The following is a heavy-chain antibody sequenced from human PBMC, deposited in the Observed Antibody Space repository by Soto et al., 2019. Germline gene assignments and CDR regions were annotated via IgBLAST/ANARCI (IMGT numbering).Heavy chain of an antibody. Sequence: ASVKVSCKASGFTFTSSAVQWVRQARGQRLEWIGWIVVGSGNTNYAQKFQERVTITRDMSTSTAYMELSSLRSEETAVYYCALNPGSGSSYYYGMDVWGQGTTVTVSS. V-gene: IGHV1-58*01. J-gene: IGHJ6*02. D-gene: IGHD3-10*01. CDR3: ALNPGSGSSYYYGMDV. CDR1: GFTFTSSA. CDR2: IVVGSGNT.